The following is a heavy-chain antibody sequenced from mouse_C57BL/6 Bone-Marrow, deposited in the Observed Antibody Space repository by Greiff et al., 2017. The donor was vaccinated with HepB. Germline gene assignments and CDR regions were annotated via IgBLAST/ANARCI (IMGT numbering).Heavy chain of an antibody. CDR1: GYTFTEYT. CDR2: FYPGSGSI. D-gene: IGHD2-3*01. V-gene: IGHV1-62-2*01. CDR3: ARNEDDAFDV. J-gene: IGHJ1*03. Sequence: VKLMESGAELVKPGASVKLSCKASGYTFTEYTIHWVKQRPGQGLEWIGWFYPGSGSIKYNEKFKGKATLTADKSSSTAYMELSRLTSEDSAVYFCARNEDDAFDVWGTGTTVTVSS.